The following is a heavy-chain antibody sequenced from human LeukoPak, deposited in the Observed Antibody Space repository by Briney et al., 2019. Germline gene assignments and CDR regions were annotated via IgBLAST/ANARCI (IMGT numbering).Heavy chain of an antibody. D-gene: IGHD2-15*01. CDR1: GGSISSYS. CDR2: IYYSGRT. CDR3: AGTPRGYCSGGSCYHPYYYYYYMDV. V-gene: IGHV4-59*01. Sequence: SETLSLTCTVSGGSISSYSWSWIRHPPGKGLEWIGFIYYSGRTNYNPSLKSRVTISVDTSKNQFSLKLSSVTAADTAVYYCAGTPRGYCSGGSCYHPYYYYYYMDVWGKGTTVTVSS. J-gene: IGHJ6*03.